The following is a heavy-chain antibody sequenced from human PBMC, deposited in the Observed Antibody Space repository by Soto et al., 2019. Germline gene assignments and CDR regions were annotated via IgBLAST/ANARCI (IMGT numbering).Heavy chain of an antibody. CDR3: AKEMDSRGWDTPDY. CDR2: ISYDGSNK. Sequence: QVQLVESGGGVVQPGRSLRLSCAASGFTFSSYGIHWVRQAPGKGLEWVAVISYDGSNKYYADSVRGRFTISRDNSKNTLYLQMNSLRAEDTAVYYCAKEMDSRGWDTPDYWRQGTLVTVSS. CDR1: GFTFSSYG. V-gene: IGHV3-30*18. J-gene: IGHJ4*02. D-gene: IGHD6-19*01.